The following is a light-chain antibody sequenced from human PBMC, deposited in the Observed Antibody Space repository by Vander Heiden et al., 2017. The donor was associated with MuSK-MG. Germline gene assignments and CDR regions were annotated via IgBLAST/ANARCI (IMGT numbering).Light chain of an antibody. CDR2: AAS. CDR3: QQSYSSLWT. Sequence: DIQLTQPPSSLSASIGDRVTITCRASQSITTYLNWYQQTPGKPPKLLISAASTLRSGGPARFSGSGSGTDFTLTISSLQPEDFATYYCQQSYSSLWTFGQGTKVEIK. V-gene: IGKV1-39*01. CDR1: QSITTY. J-gene: IGKJ1*01.